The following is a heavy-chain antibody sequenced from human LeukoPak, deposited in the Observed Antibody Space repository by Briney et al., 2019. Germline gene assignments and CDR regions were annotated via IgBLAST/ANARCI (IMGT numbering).Heavy chain of an antibody. V-gene: IGHV4-61*02. CDR1: GGSISSGSYY. Sequence: SETLSLTCTVPGGSISSGSYYWSWIRQPAGKGLEWIGRIYTSGSTNYNPSLKSRVTISVDTSKNQFSLKLSSVTAADTAVYYCARAPWGYCSSTSCPSFDYWGQGTLVTVSS. J-gene: IGHJ4*02. D-gene: IGHD2-2*01. CDR3: ARAPWGYCSSTSCPSFDY. CDR2: IYTSGST.